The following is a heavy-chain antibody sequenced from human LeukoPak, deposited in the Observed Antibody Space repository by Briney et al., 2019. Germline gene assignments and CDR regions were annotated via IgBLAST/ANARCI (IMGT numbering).Heavy chain of an antibody. V-gene: IGHV6-1*01. J-gene: IGHJ5*02. CDR1: GDSVSSNDAS. CDR2: TFYRSKWYY. CDR3: AREVAMIRGVKNGFDR. D-gene: IGHD3-10*01. Sequence: SQTLSLTCAVSGDSVSSNDASWNWIRQSPSRGLEWLGRTFYRSKWYYDYEASLKSRITINPDTSKNQFSLQLNSVTPEDTAMYYCAREVAMIRGVKNGFDRWGQGTLVTVSS.